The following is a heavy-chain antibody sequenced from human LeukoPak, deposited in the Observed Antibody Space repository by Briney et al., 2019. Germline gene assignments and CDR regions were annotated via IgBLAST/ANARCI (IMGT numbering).Heavy chain of an antibody. CDR2: IKQDGSEK. CDR3: ARDTRPNWLDP. J-gene: IGHJ5*02. CDR1: GFTFSDYS. Sequence: GRSLRLSCAASGFTFSDYSMNWVRQAPGKGLEWVANIKQDGSEKYYVDSVKGRFTISRDNAKNSLYLQMNSLRAEDTAVYYCARDTRPNWLDPWGQGTLVTVSS. V-gene: IGHV3-7*01.